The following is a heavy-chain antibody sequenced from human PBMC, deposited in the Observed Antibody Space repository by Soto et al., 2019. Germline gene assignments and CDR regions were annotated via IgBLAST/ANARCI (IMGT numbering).Heavy chain of an antibody. J-gene: IGHJ6*02. Sequence: PGGSLRLSCAASGFTFSGYAMSWVRQSPGKGLEWVSAISGSGGSTYYADSVKGRFTISRDNSKNTLYLQMNSLRAEDTAVYYCATWYSSSWYKRSRGMDVWGQGTTVTVS. CDR1: GFTFSGYA. D-gene: IGHD6-13*01. CDR2: ISGSGGST. V-gene: IGHV3-23*01. CDR3: ATWYSSSWYKRSRGMDV.